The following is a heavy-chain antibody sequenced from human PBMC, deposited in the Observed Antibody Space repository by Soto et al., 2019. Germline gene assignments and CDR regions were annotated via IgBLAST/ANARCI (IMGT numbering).Heavy chain of an antibody. CDR1: GGSISSYY. J-gene: IGHJ3*02. D-gene: IGHD3-10*01. V-gene: IGHV4-59*08. CDR3: ARLVGEYRLGAFDI. CDR2: IYYSGST. Sequence: PSETLSLTCTVSGGSISSYYWSWIRQPPGKGLEWIGYIYYSGSTNYNPSLKSRVTISVDTSKNQFSLKLSSVTAADTAVYYCARLVGEYRLGAFDIWGQGTMVTVSS.